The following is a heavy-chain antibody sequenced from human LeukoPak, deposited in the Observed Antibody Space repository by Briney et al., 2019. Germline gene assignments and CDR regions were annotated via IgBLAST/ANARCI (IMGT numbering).Heavy chain of an antibody. J-gene: IGHJ4*02. D-gene: IGHD3-22*01. Sequence: GASLKISCKVSGYSFTSYWIAWVRQLPGKGLELMGIIYPADSDTKYSPSFQGQVTISDDKSITTAYLQLNSLKATDTAMYYCARRASDSSTYYYWSYFDYWGQGTLVTVSS. CDR2: IYPADSDT. CDR3: ARRASDSSTYYYWSYFDY. V-gene: IGHV5-51*01. CDR1: GYSFTSYW.